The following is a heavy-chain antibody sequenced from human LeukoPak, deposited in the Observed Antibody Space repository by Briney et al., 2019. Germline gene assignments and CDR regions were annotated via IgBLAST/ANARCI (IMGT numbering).Heavy chain of an antibody. J-gene: IGHJ3*02. D-gene: IGHD2-8*01. CDR1: RFTFSSSE. CDR3: AREDTGVAFDI. Sequence: GGSLRLSCAASRFTFSSSEMNWVRQAPGKGLEWVSYISGSGIKHYADSVKGRFTISRDNAKNSLYLQMNSLRVEDTAVYYCAREDTGVAFDIWGQGTTVTV. V-gene: IGHV3-48*03. CDR2: ISGSGIK.